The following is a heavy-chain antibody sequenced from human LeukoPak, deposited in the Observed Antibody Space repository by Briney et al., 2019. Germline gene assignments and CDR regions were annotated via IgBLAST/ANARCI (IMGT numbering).Heavy chain of an antibody. Sequence: GGSLRLSCAASGFTFSSLAMSWVRQAPGKGLEWVSGISGSGGSTYYADSVKGRFTVSRDNSKNTLYLQINTLRAEDTAIYYCAKDCGWLHFCSWGQGTLVTVSS. CDR1: GFTFSSLA. V-gene: IGHV3-23*01. CDR3: AKDCGWLHFCS. J-gene: IGHJ5*02. CDR2: ISGSGGST. D-gene: IGHD5-24*01.